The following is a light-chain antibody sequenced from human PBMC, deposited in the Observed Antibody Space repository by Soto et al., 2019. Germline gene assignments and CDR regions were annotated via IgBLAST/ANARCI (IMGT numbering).Light chain of an antibody. V-gene: IGLV2-14*01. CDR2: DVS. Sequence: QSVLTQPASVSGSPGQSITISCTGTSSDVGVYNYVSWYQQHPGKAPKLMIYDVSNRPSGVSNRFSGSKSGNTASLTISGLHAEDEADYSCSSYTSSSTLLYVFGTGTKVTVL. CDR1: SSDVGVYNY. CDR3: SSYTSSSTLLYV. J-gene: IGLJ1*01.